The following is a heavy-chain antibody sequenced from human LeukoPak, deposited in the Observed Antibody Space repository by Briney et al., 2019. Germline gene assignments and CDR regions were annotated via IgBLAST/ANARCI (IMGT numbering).Heavy chain of an antibody. CDR2: INNSGSS. V-gene: IGHV4-34*01. Sequence: SETLSLTCAVHGGSFSGYYWSWIRQPPGKGLEWIGEINNSGSSNYNPSLKSRVTISVHTSKNQFSLELSAVTAAETAVYYCVRVLAYSSGWYSGYLIDYWGQGTLVTVSS. CDR3: VRVLAYSSGWYSGYLIDY. CDR1: GGSFSGYY. D-gene: IGHD6-19*01. J-gene: IGHJ4*02.